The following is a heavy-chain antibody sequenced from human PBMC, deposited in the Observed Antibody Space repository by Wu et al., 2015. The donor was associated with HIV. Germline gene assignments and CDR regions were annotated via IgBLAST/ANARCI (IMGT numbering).Heavy chain of an antibody. CDR1: GGTFSSYA. J-gene: IGHJ4*02. CDR2: IIPIFGTA. CDR3: ASSWYGTTVLQGAWDY. D-gene: IGHD4/OR15-4a*01. V-gene: IGHV1-69*05. Sequence: QVQLVQSGAEVKKPGSSVKVSCKASGGTFSSYAISWVRQAPGQGLEWMGGIIPIFGTANYAQKFQGRVTITTDESTSTAYMELSSLRSEDTAVYYCASSWYGTTVLQGAWDYWGQGTLVTVSS.